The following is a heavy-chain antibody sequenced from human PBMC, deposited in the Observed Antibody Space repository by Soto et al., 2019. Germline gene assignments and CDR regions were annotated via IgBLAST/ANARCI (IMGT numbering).Heavy chain of an antibody. CDR1: GASISSGGYY. Sequence: QVQLQESSAGLVKPSQTPSLTCTVSGASISSGGYYWSWIRQHPGKGLEWIGYIYYSGSTYYNPSLKSRVTISVDTSKNQFSLKLSSVTAADTAVYYCARVSRGSGNYELDPWGQGTLVTVSS. V-gene: IGHV4-31*03. CDR2: IYYSGST. J-gene: IGHJ5*02. CDR3: ARVSRGSGNYELDP. D-gene: IGHD3-10*01.